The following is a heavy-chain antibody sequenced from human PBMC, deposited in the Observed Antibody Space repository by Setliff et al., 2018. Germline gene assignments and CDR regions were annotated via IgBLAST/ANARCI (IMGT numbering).Heavy chain of an antibody. CDR3: ARALGYCSRTSCYADAFDI. D-gene: IGHD2-2*01. CDR1: GDSISSGSYY. V-gene: IGHV4-38-2*02. CDR2: MYHSGST. Sequence: SETLSLTCTVSGDSISSGSYYWGWIRQPPGKGLEWIGSMYHSGSTYYNPSLKSRVTISVDTSKNQFSLKLNYVTAADTAVYYCARALGYCSRTSCYADAFDIWGQGTMVTVSS. J-gene: IGHJ3*02.